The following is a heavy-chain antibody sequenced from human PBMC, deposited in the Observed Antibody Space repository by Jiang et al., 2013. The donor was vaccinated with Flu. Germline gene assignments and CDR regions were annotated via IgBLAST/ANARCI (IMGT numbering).Heavy chain of an antibody. J-gene: IGHJ5*02. CDR2: IIPIFGTA. CDR1: GGTFSSYA. CDR3: ATSNYNSQTNWFDP. Sequence: GAEVKKPGSSVKVSCKASGGTFSSYAISWVRQAPGQGLEWMGGIIPIFGTANYAQKFQGRVTITADESTSTTYMELSSLRSEDTAVYYCATSNYNSQTNWFDPWGQGTLVTVSS. D-gene: IGHD4-11*01. V-gene: IGHV1-69*01.